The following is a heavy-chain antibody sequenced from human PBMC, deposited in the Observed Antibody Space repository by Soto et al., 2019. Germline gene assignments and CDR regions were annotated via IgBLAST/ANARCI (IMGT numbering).Heavy chain of an antibody. J-gene: IGHJ6*01. CDR1: GYSFTTYG. Sequence: QVQLVQSGGEVKKPGASVKVSCKTSGYSFTTYGISWVRQAPGQGLEWMGWISAYNGNTNYAQKLQDRVTMTTDTSTSTAYMELRRLRSDDTAVYYCEREGPAPYYYYGMDVWGQGSTVTVSS. V-gene: IGHV1-18*01. CDR2: ISAYNGNT. CDR3: EREGPAPYYYYGMDV.